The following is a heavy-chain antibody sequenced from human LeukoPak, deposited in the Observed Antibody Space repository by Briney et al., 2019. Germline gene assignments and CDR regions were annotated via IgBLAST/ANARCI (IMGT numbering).Heavy chain of an antibody. V-gene: IGHV1-2*02. CDR1: GYTFTGYY. J-gene: IGHJ4*02. Sequence: GASVKVSCKASGYTFTGYYMHWVRQAPGQGLEWMGWINPNSGGTNYAQKFQGRVTMTRDTSISTAYVELSRLRSDDTAVYYCARARIAAAGIFPFWGQGTLVTVSS. CDR2: INPNSGGT. D-gene: IGHD6-13*01. CDR3: ARARIAAAGIFPF.